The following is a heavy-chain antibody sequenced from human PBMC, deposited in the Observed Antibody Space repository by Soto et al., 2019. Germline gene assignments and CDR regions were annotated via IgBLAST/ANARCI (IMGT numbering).Heavy chain of an antibody. CDR2: ISGSGDRT. J-gene: IGHJ6*02. CDR3: AQDQGEGGYKFGFFYYYGLDV. Sequence: DVQLLESGGGLVQPGGSLRISCAAHGFTFSSYGMSWVRQAPCEGLAWVSAISGSGDRTYHADSVKGRFIISRANSKNTLFLQMNSLRVEDTALYYCAQDQGEGGYKFGFFYYYGLDVWGQGTTVTVSS. D-gene: IGHD5-18*01. V-gene: IGHV3-23*01. CDR1: GFTFSSYG.